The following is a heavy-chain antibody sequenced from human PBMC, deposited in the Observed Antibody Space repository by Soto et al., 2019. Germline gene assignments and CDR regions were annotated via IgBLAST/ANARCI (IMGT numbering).Heavy chain of an antibody. CDR1: GFTFSSND. J-gene: IGHJ3*01. Sequence: EVQLVESGGGLIQPGGSLRLSCAASGFTFSSNDMKWVRQAPGKGLEWVSLIYSGGSTYYADSVKGRFTISRDNSKNTLYLQMSSRRDEDTAVYYCATRPLLPGAPWGQGTMVTVSS. CDR3: ATRPLLPGAP. D-gene: IGHD3-22*01. CDR2: IYSGGST. V-gene: IGHV3-53*01.